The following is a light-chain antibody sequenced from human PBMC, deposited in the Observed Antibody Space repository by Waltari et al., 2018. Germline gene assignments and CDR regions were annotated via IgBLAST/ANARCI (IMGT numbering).Light chain of an antibody. CDR3: CSYAGTSSLT. Sequence: QSALTQPRSVSGSPGQSVSISCTGTSRAVGGYNYVSWYRQHPGNAPTMIIFDVQTRPSGVPDRFSGSKSGNTASLTISVLQAEDEANYYGCSYAGTSSLTFGGGTQLTVL. V-gene: IGLV2-11*01. CDR1: SRAVGGYNY. CDR2: DVQ. J-gene: IGLJ2*01.